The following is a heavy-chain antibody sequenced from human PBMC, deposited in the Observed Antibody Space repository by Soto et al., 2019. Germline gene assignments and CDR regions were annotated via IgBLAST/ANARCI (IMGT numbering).Heavy chain of an antibody. V-gene: IGHV4-59*01. Sequence: QVQLQESGPGLVKPSETLSLTCTVSGGSISSYYWSWIRQPPGKGLEWIGYIYYSGSTNYNPSLKIRITRSVDTSKNQSSLKLSSVTAADTAVYYCARSQDSSGYYPFDIWGQVTMVTVSS. CDR1: GGSISSYY. CDR3: ARSQDSSGYYPFDI. D-gene: IGHD3-22*01. CDR2: IYYSGST. J-gene: IGHJ3*02.